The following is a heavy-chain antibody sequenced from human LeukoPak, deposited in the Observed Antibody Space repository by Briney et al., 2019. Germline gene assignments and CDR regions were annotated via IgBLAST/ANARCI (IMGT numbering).Heavy chain of an antibody. D-gene: IGHD3-22*01. Sequence: SETLSLTCTVSGGSISSSSYYWGWIRQPPGKGLEWIGDIYYSGRTYYNLSLRNRVSISFDTSKNRFSLTLTSVTAADTAVYYCARRRYYDSTGFFDWGRGSLVIVSS. CDR3: ARRRYYDSTGFFD. V-gene: IGHV4-39*02. CDR2: IYYSGRT. J-gene: IGHJ1*01. CDR1: GGSISSSSYY.